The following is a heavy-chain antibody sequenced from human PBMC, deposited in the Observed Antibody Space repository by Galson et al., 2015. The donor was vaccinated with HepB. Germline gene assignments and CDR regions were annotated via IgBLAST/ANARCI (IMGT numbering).Heavy chain of an antibody. CDR2: IYPGDSDT. Sequence: QSGAEVKKPGESLKISCKGSGYSFTSYWIGWVRQMPGKGLEWMGIIYPGDSDTRYSPSFQGQVTISADKSISTAYLQWSSLKASDTAMYYCARYCITMVRGVISGMDVWGQGTTVTVSS. CDR1: GYSFTSYW. J-gene: IGHJ6*02. CDR3: ARYCITMVRGVISGMDV. V-gene: IGHV5-51*03. D-gene: IGHD3-10*01.